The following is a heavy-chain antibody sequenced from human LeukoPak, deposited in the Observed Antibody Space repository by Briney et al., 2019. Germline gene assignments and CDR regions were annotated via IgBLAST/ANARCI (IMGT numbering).Heavy chain of an antibody. V-gene: IGHV4-34*01. CDR2: INHSGST. CDR1: GRSVSEYH. J-gene: IGHJ6*04. D-gene: IGHD2-21*01. CDR3: ASGLVIFSDPVHYYYGMDV. Sequence: PSETLSLTCAVYGRSVSEYHWNWVRQAPGKGLEWIGEINHSGSTDYNPSLRSRVTISADTSKKQFSLTLTSVTAADSGVYYCASGLVIFSDPVHYYYGMDVWGTGTTVTVSS.